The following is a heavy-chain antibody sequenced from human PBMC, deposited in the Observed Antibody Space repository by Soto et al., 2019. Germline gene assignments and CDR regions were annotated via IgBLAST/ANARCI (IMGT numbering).Heavy chain of an antibody. CDR3: ARSSLVPAAISWNGMDV. Sequence: QVQLVQSGAEVKKPGSSVKVSCKASGGTFSSYTISWVRQAPGQGLEWMGRIIPILGIANYAQKFQGRVTITGEKSTSKANMEMSSLRSEDTAVYYCARSSLVPAAISWNGMDVWGQGTTVTVSS. J-gene: IGHJ6*02. CDR1: GGTFSSYT. V-gene: IGHV1-69*02. CDR2: IIPILGIA. D-gene: IGHD2-2*01.